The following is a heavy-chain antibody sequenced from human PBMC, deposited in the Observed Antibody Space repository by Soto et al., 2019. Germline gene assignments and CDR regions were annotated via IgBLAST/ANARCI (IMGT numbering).Heavy chain of an antibody. J-gene: IGHJ4*02. Sequence: QVQLVESGGGVVQPGRSLRLSCAASGFTFSSYGMHWVRQAPGKGLEWVAGISYDGSNKYYADSVKGRFTISRDNSKNTLHLQMNSLRAEDPAVYYCALIAVAGTREYYFDYWGQGTLVTVSS. D-gene: IGHD6-19*01. CDR2: ISYDGSNK. CDR1: GFTFSSYG. CDR3: ALIAVAGTREYYFDY. V-gene: IGHV3-30*03.